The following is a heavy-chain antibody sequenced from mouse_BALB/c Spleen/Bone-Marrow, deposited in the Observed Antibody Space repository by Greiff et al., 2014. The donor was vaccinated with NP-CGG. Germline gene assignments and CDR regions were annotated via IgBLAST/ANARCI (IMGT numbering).Heavy chain of an antibody. CDR2: INPSTGYT. J-gene: IGHJ3*01. D-gene: IGHD1-1*01. Sequence: VQLQQSGAELAKPGASVKMSCKASGYTFTSYWMHWVKQRPGQGLEWIGYINPSTGYTEYNQKFKDKATLTADKPSSTAYMQLSSLTSEDSAVYYCAREGYYGSPFAYWGQGTLATVSA. CDR1: GYTFTSYW. V-gene: IGHV1-7*01. CDR3: AREGYYGSPFAY.